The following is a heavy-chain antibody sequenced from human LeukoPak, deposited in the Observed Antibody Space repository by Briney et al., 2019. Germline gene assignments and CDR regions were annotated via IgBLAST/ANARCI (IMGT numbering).Heavy chain of an antibody. CDR3: AKDQPYSSSWYSFDY. J-gene: IGHJ4*02. CDR2: IRYDGSNK. D-gene: IGHD6-13*01. V-gene: IGHV3-30*02. Sequence: GGSLRLSCAASGFTFSTNGMHWVRQAPGKGLEWVAFIRYDGSNKYYADSVKGRFTISRDNSKNTLYLQMNSLRAEDTAAYYCAKDQPYSSSWYSFDYWGQGTLVTVSS. CDR1: GFTFSTNG.